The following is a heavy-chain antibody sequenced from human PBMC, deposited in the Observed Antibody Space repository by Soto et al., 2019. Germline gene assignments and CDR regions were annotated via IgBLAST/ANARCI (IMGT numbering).Heavy chain of an antibody. J-gene: IGHJ6*02. CDR3: ARPTYYDFWSGYETGYYYYGLDV. D-gene: IGHD3-3*01. CDR1: GGTFSSYG. CDR2: IIPIIGTA. V-gene: IGHV1-69*12. Sequence: QVQLVQSGAEVKKPGSSVKVSCKASGGTFSSYGISWVRQAPGQGLEWMGGIIPIIGTANYAQNFQGRVTITADESTSTAYMELSSLRSEDTAVYYCARPTYYDFWSGYETGYYYYGLDVWGQGTTVTVSS.